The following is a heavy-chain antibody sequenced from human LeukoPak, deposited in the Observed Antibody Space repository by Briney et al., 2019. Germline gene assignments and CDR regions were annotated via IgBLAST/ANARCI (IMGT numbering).Heavy chain of an antibody. D-gene: IGHD5-18*01. CDR3: AREGSGHNYGVSAG. J-gene: IGHJ4*02. CDR2: IYTSGST. Sequence: SETLSLTCTVSGGSISSGSYDWSWIRQPAGKGLEWIGRIYTSGSTNYDPSLKSRVTISVDTSKNQFSLKLNSVTAADTAVYYCAREGSGHNYGVSAGWGQGTLVTVSS. V-gene: IGHV4-61*02. CDR1: GGSISSGSYD.